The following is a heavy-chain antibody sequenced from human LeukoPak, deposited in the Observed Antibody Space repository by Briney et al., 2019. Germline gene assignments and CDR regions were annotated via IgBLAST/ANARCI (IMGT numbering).Heavy chain of an antibody. CDR2: IYNSGST. J-gene: IGHJ4*02. V-gene: IGHV4-59*08. D-gene: IGHD3-3*01. CDR1: GGSISTYY. Sequence: SETLSLTCSVSGGSISTYYWSWIRQPPGRGLEWICYIYNSGSTNYSPSLKSRVTISMDTSKNQLSLKLTSVTAADTAVYYCARHGGFLEWLFSFDSWGQGTLVTVSS. CDR3: ARHGGFLEWLFSFDS.